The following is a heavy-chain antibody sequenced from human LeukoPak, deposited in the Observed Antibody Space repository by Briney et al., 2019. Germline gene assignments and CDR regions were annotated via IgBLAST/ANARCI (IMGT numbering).Heavy chain of an antibody. CDR1: GFTFSDYE. D-gene: IGHD3-22*01. V-gene: IGHV3-48*03. J-gene: IGHJ4*02. Sequence: GGSLRLSCAASGFTFSDYEMHWVRQAPGKGLEWVSYISSGGTTTYYADSVKGRFTISRDNAKNSLYLQLNSLRAEDTAVYYCARDGSYYDGSGYPSTWGQGTLVTVSS. CDR3: ARDGSYYDGSGYPST. CDR2: ISSGGTTT.